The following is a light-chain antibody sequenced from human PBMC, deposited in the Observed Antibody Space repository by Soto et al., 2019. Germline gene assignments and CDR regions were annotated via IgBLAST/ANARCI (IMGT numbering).Light chain of an antibody. J-gene: IGLJ1*01. CDR2: EVS. V-gene: IGLV2-14*01. CDR3: SSYTSSSTLYV. Sequence: QSALTQPASVSGSPGQSITISCTGTSSDVGGYNYVSWYQQHPGKAPNLMIYEVSNLPSGVSNRVSGSKSSNTASLTISGLQAENEADYDCSSYTSSSTLYVFGTGTKLTVL. CDR1: SSDVGGYNY.